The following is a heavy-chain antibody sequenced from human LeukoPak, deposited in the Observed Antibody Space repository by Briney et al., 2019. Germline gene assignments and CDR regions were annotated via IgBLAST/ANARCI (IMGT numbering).Heavy chain of an antibody. CDR3: ARAYCGGDCWFDP. V-gene: IGHV1-18*01. J-gene: IGHJ5*02. CDR2: ISAYNGNT. CDR1: GYTFTSYG. Sequence: ASVTVSCKASGYTFTSYGISWVRQAPGQGLEWMGWISAYNGNTNYAQKLQGRVTITTDTSTSTAYMELRGLRSDDTAVYYCARAYCGGDCWFDPCGQGTLVTVSS. D-gene: IGHD2-21*01.